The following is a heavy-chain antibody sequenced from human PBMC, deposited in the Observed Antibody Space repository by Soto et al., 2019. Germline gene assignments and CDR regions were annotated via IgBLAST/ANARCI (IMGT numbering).Heavy chain of an antibody. J-gene: IGHJ4*02. V-gene: IGHV3-23*01. Sequence: GGSLRLSCAASGFTFSSYAMSWVRQAPGKGLECVSSINGSGGSAYYADSVKGRFTISRDNSKNTLYLQMNSLRAEDTAVYYCAKGGPPYCSGGSCYRGDFDYWGQGTLVTVSS. CDR2: INGSGGSA. CDR1: GFTFSSYA. D-gene: IGHD2-15*01. CDR3: AKGGPPYCSGGSCYRGDFDY.